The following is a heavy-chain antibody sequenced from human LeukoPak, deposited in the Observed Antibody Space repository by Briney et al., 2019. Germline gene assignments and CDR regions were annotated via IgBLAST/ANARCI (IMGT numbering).Heavy chain of an antibody. CDR2: INPNSGGT. J-gene: IGHJ4*02. D-gene: IGHD1-26*01. CDR3: ATMGATNFDH. Sequence: ASVKVSCKASGHAFTYYYIHWVLEAPGQGLEWLGWINPNSGGTHYAQKFQDRVIMTRDTSIRTAYKEVSSLGSDDTAEYYCATMGATNFDHWGQGTLVTVSS. V-gene: IGHV1-2*02. CDR1: GHAFTYYY.